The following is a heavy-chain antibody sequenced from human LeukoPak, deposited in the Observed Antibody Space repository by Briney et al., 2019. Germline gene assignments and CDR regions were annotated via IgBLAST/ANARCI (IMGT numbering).Heavy chain of an antibody. J-gene: IGHJ4*02. CDR3: ARGEWSSSPFDY. V-gene: IGHV3-21*01. CDR2: ISTSGIYI. CDR1: GFTFSTYS. Sequence: GGSLRLSCAASGFTFSTYSMNWVRQAPGKGLEWISFISTSGIYIYYADSVKGRFTISRDNARNSLYLQMNGLRAEDTAVYYCARGEWSSSPFDYWGQGTLVTVSS. D-gene: IGHD6-6*01.